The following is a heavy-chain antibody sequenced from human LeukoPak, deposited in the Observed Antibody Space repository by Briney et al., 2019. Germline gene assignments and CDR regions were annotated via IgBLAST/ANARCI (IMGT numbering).Heavy chain of an antibody. D-gene: IGHD1-26*01. CDR3: ARVLVYSGSYYDEFDYYYMDV. V-gene: IGHV3-7*03. J-gene: IGHJ6*03. CDR1: GFTFSIYW. Sequence: PGGSLRLSCAASGFTFSIYWMSWVRQAPGKGLEWVANIKQDGSKKYYVDSVKGRFTISRDNAKNSLYLQMNSLRAEDTALYHCARVLVYSGSYYDEFDYYYMDVWGKGTTVTVSS. CDR2: IKQDGSKK.